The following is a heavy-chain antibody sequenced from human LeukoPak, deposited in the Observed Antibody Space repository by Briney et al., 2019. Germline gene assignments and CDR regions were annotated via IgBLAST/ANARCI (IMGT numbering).Heavy chain of an antibody. V-gene: IGHV1-18*01. J-gene: IGHJ4*02. CDR1: GYTFTSCG. D-gene: IGHD4-11*01. CDR2: ISAYNGNT. Sequence: ASVKVSCKASGYTFTSCGISWVRQAPGQGLEWMGWISAYNGNTNYAQKLQGRVTMTTDTSTSTAYMELTSLRSDDTAVYYCASGSAESFLTTLDYWGQGTLFTVSS. CDR3: ASGSAESFLTTLDY.